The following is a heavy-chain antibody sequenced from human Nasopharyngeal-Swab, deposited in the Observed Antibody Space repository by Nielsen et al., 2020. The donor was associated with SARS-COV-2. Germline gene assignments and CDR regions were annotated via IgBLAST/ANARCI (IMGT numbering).Heavy chain of an antibody. D-gene: IGHD3-3*01. CDR3: ARQADFWSGYVMALDY. CDR1: GYSFTSYW. V-gene: IGHV5-51*07. CDR2: IYPGDSDT. Sequence: GESLKISCKGSGYSFTSYWIGWVHQMPGKGLEWMGIIYPGDSDTRYSPSFQGQVTISADKSISTAYLQWSSLKASDTAMYYCARQADFWSGYVMALDYWGQGTLVTVSS. J-gene: IGHJ4*02.